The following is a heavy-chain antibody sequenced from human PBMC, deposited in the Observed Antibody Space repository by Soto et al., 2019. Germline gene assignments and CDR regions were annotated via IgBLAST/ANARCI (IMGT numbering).Heavy chain of an antibody. CDR1: GFTFSSYG. CDR3: AKGSYSGIYSDFDY. V-gene: IGHV3-30*18. D-gene: IGHD1-26*01. CDR2: ISYDGSNK. Sequence: QVQLVESGGGVVQPGRSLRLSCAASGFTFSSYGVYWVRQAPGKGLEWVAGISYDGSNKYYADSVKGRFTISRDNSKNTLYLQMNSLRAEDTAVYYCAKGSYSGIYSDFDYWGQGTLVTVSS. J-gene: IGHJ4*02.